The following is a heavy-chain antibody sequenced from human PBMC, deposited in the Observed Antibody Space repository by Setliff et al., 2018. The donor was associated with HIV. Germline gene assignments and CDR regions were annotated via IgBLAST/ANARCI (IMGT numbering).Heavy chain of an antibody. CDR3: MYGYGGPH. D-gene: IGHD4-17*01. V-gene: IGHV3-73*01. CDR1: GFSFSGSP. J-gene: IGHJ4*02. CDR2: IRSKADYYAT. Sequence: PGGSLRLSCAASGFSFSGSPVQWVRQASGKGLEWVGRIRSKADYYATVYAASVKGRFTISREDSKNMAYLQMNSLKTEDTGIYYCMYGYGGPHWGQGTLVTVSS.